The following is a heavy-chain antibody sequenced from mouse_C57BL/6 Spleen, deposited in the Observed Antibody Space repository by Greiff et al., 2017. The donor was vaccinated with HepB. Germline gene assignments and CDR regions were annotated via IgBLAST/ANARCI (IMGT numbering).Heavy chain of an antibody. V-gene: IGHV1-61*01. J-gene: IGHJ1*03. CDR2: IYPSDSET. CDR3: ARLGDWYFDV. CDR1: GYTFTSYW. Sequence: QVQLQPPGAELVRPGSSVKLSCKASGYTFTSYWMDWVKQRPGQGLEWIGNIYPSDSETHYNQKFKDKATLTVDKSSSTAYMQLSSLTSEDSAVYYCARLGDWYFDVWGTGTTVTVSS. D-gene: IGHD4-1*01.